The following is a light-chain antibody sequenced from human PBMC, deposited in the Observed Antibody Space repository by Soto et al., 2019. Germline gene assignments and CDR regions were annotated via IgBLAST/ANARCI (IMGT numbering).Light chain of an antibody. CDR3: QQRNNWPHFT. Sequence: EVVLTQSPATLSLSPGERATLSCRASQNIYTYLAWYQQKPGQAPRLVIHDASNRAADIPARFSGSGSGTDFTLTISSLEPEDFAVYFCQQRNNWPHFTFGPGTKVDIK. J-gene: IGKJ3*01. CDR1: QNIYTY. CDR2: DAS. V-gene: IGKV3-11*01.